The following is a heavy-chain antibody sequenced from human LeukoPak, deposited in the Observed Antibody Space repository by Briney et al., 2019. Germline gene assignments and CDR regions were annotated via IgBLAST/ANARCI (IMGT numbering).Heavy chain of an antibody. CDR2: ISGSGGST. Sequence: GGSLRLSCAASEFTFSSYAMSWVRQAPGKGLEWVSVISGSGGSTYYADSVKGRFTISRDNSKNTLYLQMNSLRAEDTAVYYCAKETYYDSSGCLDYWGPGNPGHRLL. CDR3: AKETYYDSSGCLDY. V-gene: IGHV3-23*01. D-gene: IGHD3-22*01. J-gene: IGHJ4*02. CDR1: EFTFSSYA.